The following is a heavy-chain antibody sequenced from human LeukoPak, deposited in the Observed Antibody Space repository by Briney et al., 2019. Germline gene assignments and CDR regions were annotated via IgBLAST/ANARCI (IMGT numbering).Heavy chain of an antibody. CDR1: GFTFSSYA. V-gene: IGHV3-23*01. Sequence: GGSLRLSCAASGFTFSSYAMHWVRQAPGKGLEWVSAISGSGGSTYCADSVKGRFTISRDNSKNTLYLQMNSLRAEDTAVYYCAKEWEMATITTFDYWGQGTLVTVSS. D-gene: IGHD5-24*01. CDR2: ISGSGGST. CDR3: AKEWEMATITTFDY. J-gene: IGHJ4*02.